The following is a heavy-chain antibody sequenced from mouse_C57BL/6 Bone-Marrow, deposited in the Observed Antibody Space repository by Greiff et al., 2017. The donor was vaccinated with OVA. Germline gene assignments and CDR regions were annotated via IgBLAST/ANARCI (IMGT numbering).Heavy chain of an antibody. V-gene: IGHV1-42*01. CDR2: INPSSGGT. CDR1: GYSFTGYY. J-gene: IGHJ2*01. Sequence: VQLQQSGPELVKPGASVKISCKASGYSFTGYYMNWVKQSPEKSLEWIGEINPSSGGTTYNQKFKAKATLTVDKSSSTAYMQLKSLTSEDSAVYCSAGDLCDWGKGTTVTVSS. CDR3: AGDLCD. D-gene: IGHD6-2*01.